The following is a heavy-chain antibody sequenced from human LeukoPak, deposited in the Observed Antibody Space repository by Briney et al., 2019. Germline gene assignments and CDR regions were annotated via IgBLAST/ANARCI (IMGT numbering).Heavy chain of an antibody. Sequence: SVKVSCKASGYTFTSYGISWVRQAPGQGLEWMGRIIPILGIANYAQKFQGRVTITADKSTSTAYMELSSLRSEDTAVYYCARGHDTYGMDVWGQGTTVTVSS. J-gene: IGHJ6*02. CDR1: GYTFTSYG. V-gene: IGHV1-69*04. CDR3: ARGHDTYGMDV. CDR2: IIPILGIA. D-gene: IGHD3-9*01.